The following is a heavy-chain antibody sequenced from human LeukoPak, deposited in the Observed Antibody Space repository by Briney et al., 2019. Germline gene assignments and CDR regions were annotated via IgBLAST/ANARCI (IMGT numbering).Heavy chain of an antibody. CDR2: IYYSGST. CDR1: GGSISSGGYY. D-gene: IGHD3-16*01. Sequence: PSQTLSLTCTVSGGSISSGGYYWSWIRQHPGKGLEWIGYIYYSGSTYYNPSLKSRVTISVDTSKNQFSLKLSSVTAADTAMYYCARESLDYDYVWGSSRPSRRIDYWGQGTLVTVSS. J-gene: IGHJ4*02. CDR3: ARESLDYDYVWGSSRPSRRIDY. V-gene: IGHV4-31*03.